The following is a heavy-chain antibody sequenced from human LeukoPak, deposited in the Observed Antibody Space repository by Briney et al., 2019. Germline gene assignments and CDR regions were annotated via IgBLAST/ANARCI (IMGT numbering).Heavy chain of an antibody. D-gene: IGHD2/OR15-2a*01. CDR1: VGSFSDYF. V-gene: IGHV4-34*01. Sequence: SETLSLTCAVYVGSFSDYFWSWVRQHPGKGLGWIGEINHSGSTNYNPSLKSRVTISVDTSKNQFSLKLSSVTAADTAVYYCARGSTNSRGPGHAFDIWGQGTMVTVSS. CDR3: ARGSTNSRGPGHAFDI. J-gene: IGHJ3*02. CDR2: INHSGST.